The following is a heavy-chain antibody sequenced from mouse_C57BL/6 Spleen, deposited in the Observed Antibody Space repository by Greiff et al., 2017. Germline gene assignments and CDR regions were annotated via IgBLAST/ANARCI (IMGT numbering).Heavy chain of an antibody. CDR2: INPSNGGT. CDR3: ARFTTVVPFDY. J-gene: IGHJ2*01. V-gene: IGHV1-53*01. CDR1: GYTFTSSW. D-gene: IGHD1-1*01. Sequence: QVQLKQPGTELVKPGASVKLSCKASGYTFTSSWMHWVKQRPGQGLEWIGNINPSNGGTNYNEKFKSKATLTVDKSSSTAYMQLSSLTSEDSAVYYCARFTTVVPFDYWGQGTTLTVSS.